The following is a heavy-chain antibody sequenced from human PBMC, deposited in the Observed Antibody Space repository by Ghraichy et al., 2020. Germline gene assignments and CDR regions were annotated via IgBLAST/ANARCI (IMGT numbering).Heavy chain of an antibody. V-gene: IGHV3-23*01. J-gene: IGHJ4*02. D-gene: IGHD3-9*01. CDR2: ISGRGGST. CDR3: AKDPDYDILTGYSNFDY. CDR1: GFTFSSYA. Sequence: GESLNISCAASGFTFSSYAMSCVRQAPGKGLEWVSTISGRGGSTYYADSVKGRFTISRDNSKNTLYLQMNSLRAEDTAVYYCAKDPDYDILTGYSNFDYWGQGTLVTVSS.